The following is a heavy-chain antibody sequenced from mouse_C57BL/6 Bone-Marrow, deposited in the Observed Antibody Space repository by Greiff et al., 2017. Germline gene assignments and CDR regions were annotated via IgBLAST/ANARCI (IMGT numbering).Heavy chain of an antibody. CDR3: ARSGNDYYYYAMDY. D-gene: IGHD2-4*01. J-gene: IGHJ4*01. V-gene: IGHV1-76*01. Sequence: QVQLQQSGAELVRPGASVKLSCKASGYTFTDYYINWVKQRPGQGLEWIARIYPGSGSTYYNEKFKGKATLTAEKSSSTAYMQLSSLTSEDSAVYFCARSGNDYYYYAMDYWGQGTSVTVSS. CDR1: GYTFTDYY. CDR2: IYPGSGST.